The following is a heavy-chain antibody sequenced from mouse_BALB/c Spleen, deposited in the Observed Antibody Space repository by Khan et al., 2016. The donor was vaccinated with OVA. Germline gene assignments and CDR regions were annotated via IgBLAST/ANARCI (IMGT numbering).Heavy chain of an antibody. CDR1: GFSLNNYS. CDR2: IWSAGST. CDR3: ARRGYDYGRGALFAY. Sequence: QVQLKQSGPGLVQPSQSLSITCTVSGFSLNNYSVHWVRQSLGKGLEWLGVIWSAGSTDYNAAFISRLTISKDNSRSQVFFKMNSLQPNDTAIYYWARRGYDYGRGALFAYWGQGTLVTVSA. D-gene: IGHD2-4*01. J-gene: IGHJ3*01. V-gene: IGHV2-2*02.